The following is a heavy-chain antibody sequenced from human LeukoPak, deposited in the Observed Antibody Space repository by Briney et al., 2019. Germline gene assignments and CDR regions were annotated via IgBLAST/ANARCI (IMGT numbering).Heavy chain of an antibody. Sequence: SETLSLTCTVSGGSISSSSYYWGWIRQPPGKGLEWIGSIYYSGSTYYNPSLKSRVTISVDTSKNQFSLKLSSVTAADTAVYYCARVWVGGEYSSSWYYFDYWGQGTLVTVSS. V-gene: IGHV4-39*07. D-gene: IGHD6-13*01. CDR2: IYYSGST. J-gene: IGHJ4*02. CDR3: ARVWVGGEYSSSWYYFDY. CDR1: GGSISSSSYY.